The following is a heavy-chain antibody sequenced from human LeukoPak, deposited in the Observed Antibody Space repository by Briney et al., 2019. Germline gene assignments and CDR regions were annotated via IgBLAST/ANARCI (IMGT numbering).Heavy chain of an antibody. D-gene: IGHD6-19*01. Sequence: GGSLRLSCAASGFTFSSYSMNWVRQAPGKGLEWVAVIWYDGSNKYYADSVKGRFTISRDNSKNTLYLQMNSLRAEDTAVYYCAKVGAVAIDAFDIWGQGTMVTVSS. V-gene: IGHV3-33*06. J-gene: IGHJ3*02. CDR2: IWYDGSNK. CDR1: GFTFSSYS. CDR3: AKVGAVAIDAFDI.